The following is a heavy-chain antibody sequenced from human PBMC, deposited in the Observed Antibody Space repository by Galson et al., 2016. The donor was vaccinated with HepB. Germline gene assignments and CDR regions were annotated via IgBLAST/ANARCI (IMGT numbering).Heavy chain of an antibody. D-gene: IGHD2-21*02. CDR3: ARVRYASLVVPGNPIDY. V-gene: IGHV3-30*14. CDR1: GSRFNTYA. J-gene: IGHJ4*02. CDR2: ISYDGNKK. Sequence: SLRLSCAASGSRFNTYAMYWVRQAPGKGLEWVAIISYDGNKKFYGDSVKGRFTISRDDSKYTLSLQMISLRPEDTAVYFCARVRYASLVVPGNPIDYWGQGALVTVSS.